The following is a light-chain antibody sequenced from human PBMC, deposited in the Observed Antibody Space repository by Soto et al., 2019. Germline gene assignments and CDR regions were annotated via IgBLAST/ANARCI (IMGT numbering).Light chain of an antibody. CDR2: DAS. Sequence: EIVLTQSPATLSLSPGERATLSCRASQSVSRYLGWYQQKPGQAPRLLIYDASNRATGIPARFSGSGSGTEFTITISSLEPEDSAVYYCHQRSNWPYTFGQGTKLEIK. CDR3: HQRSNWPYT. CDR1: QSVSRY. V-gene: IGKV3-11*01. J-gene: IGKJ2*01.